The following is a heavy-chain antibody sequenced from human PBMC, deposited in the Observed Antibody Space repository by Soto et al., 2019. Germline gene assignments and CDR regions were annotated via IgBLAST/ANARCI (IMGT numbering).Heavy chain of an antibody. CDR3: AKDIGITVFGMDPNY. Sequence: GGSLRLSCVASGFIFRTFDMHWVRQTPGRGLEWVALISHDGSHEYYADSVQGRFTISRDNSNDTVYLQMNSLRAEDTGIYYCAKDIGITVFGMDPNYWGQGVLVTVS. CDR1: GFIFRTFD. J-gene: IGHJ4*02. D-gene: IGHD3-3*01. V-gene: IGHV3-30*18. CDR2: ISHDGSHE.